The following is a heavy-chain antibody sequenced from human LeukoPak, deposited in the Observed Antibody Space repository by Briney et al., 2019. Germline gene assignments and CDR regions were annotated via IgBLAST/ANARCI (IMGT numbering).Heavy chain of an antibody. CDR1: GFTFSSYG. CDR3: AKDLARRRGYGDLNY. CDR2: IRYDGSNK. V-gene: IGHV3-30*02. J-gene: IGHJ4*02. Sequence: GGSLRLSCAASGFTFSSYGMHWVRQAPGKGLEGVAFIRYDGSNKYYADSVKGRFTISRDNSKNTLYLQMNSLRAEDTAVYYCAKDLARRRGYGDLNYWGQGTLVTVSS. D-gene: IGHD4-17*01.